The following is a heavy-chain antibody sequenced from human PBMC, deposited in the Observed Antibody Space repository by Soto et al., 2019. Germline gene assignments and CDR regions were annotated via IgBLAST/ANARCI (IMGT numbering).Heavy chain of an antibody. Sequence: PSETLSLTCAVYGGSFSGYYWSWIRQPPGKGLEWIGEINHSGSTNYNPSLKSRVTISVDTSKNQVSLQLSSVTAADTAVYYCARFSGIYYYGMDVWGQGTTVTVSS. V-gene: IGHV4-34*01. J-gene: IGHJ6*02. CDR1: GGSFSGYY. CDR2: INHSGST. D-gene: IGHD3-10*01. CDR3: ARFSGIYYYGMDV.